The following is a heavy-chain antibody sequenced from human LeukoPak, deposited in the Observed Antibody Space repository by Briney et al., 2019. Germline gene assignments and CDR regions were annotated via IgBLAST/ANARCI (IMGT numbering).Heavy chain of an antibody. D-gene: IGHD1-26*01. Sequence: PSETLSLTCTVSGGSISSSSYYWGWIRQPPGRGLEWLGSIYYSGSTYYNPSLKSRVTISVDTSKNQFSLKLSSVTAADTAVYYCARVGATHFDYWGQGTLVTVSS. CDR1: GGSISSSSYY. CDR3: ARVGATHFDY. CDR2: IYYSGST. J-gene: IGHJ4*02. V-gene: IGHV4-39*01.